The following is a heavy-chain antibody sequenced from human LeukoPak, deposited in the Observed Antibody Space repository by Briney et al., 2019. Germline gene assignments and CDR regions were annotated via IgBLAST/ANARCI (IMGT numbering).Heavy chain of an antibody. V-gene: IGHV1-46*01. CDR1: GYTFTSYY. J-gene: IGHJ4*02. Sequence: ASVKVSCKASGYTFTSYYMHWVRQAPGQGLEWMGIINPSGGSTSYAQKFRGRVTMTRDTSTSTVYMELSSLRSEDTAVYYCARDLPSTRVVGATPIFDYWGQGTLVTVSS. CDR3: ARDLPSTRVVGATPIFDY. D-gene: IGHD1-26*01. CDR2: INPSGGST.